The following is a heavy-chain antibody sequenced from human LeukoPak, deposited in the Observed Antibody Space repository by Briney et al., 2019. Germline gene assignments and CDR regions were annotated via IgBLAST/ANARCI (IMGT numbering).Heavy chain of an antibody. D-gene: IGHD6-19*01. J-gene: IGHJ4*02. V-gene: IGHV3-48*01. CDR3: ARDMVGYSNGPALFDY. CDR1: GFTFITYT. CDR2: ISSSSNTI. Sequence: PGGSLGLSCAASGFTFITYTMNWVRQAPGKGLEWVSYISSSSNTIYYADSVKGRFTISRDNAKNSLYLQMNSLRAEDTAVYYCARDMVGYSNGPALFDYWGQGTLVTVSS.